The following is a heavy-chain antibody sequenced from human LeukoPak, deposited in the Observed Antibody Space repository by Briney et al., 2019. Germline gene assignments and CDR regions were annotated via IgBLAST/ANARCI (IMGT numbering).Heavy chain of an antibody. CDR3: ARLFNRYYDSSGYYYDDY. V-gene: IGHV4-39*01. D-gene: IGHD3-22*01. CDR1: GGSISSSSYY. Sequence: PSETLSLTCTVSGGSISSSSYYWGWIRQPPGKGLEWIGRVYYSGSTYYNPSLKIRVTISVEPSTHQFSLKLSSVTAADTAVYYCARLFNRYYDSSGYYYDDYWGQGTLVTVSS. CDR2: VYYSGST. J-gene: IGHJ4*02.